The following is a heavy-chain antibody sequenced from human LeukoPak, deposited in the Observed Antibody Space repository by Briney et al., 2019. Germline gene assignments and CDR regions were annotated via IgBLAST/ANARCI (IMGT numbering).Heavy chain of an antibody. CDR2: FDPEDGET. CDR1: GYTLTELS. J-gene: IGHJ5*02. Sequence: GASVKVSCKVSGYTLTELSMHWMRQAPGKGLEWMGGFDPEDGETIYAQKFQGRVTMTEDTSTDTAYMELSSLRSEDTAVYYCAIRLGSYYDSSGYWFDPWGQGTLVTVSS. CDR3: AIRLGSYYDSSGYWFDP. D-gene: IGHD3-22*01. V-gene: IGHV1-24*01.